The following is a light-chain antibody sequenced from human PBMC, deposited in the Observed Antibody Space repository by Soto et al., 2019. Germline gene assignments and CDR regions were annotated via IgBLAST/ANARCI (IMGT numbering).Light chain of an antibody. J-gene: IGLJ1*01. Sequence: QSVLTQPPSVSEAPGQRVTISCTGSSSNIGAGYEAHWYQQVPGTAPKLLIYENNNRPSGVPDRFSGSKSGTSASLAITGLQAEDAAEYYCHSYDSSLSGYVFGTGTKVTVL. CDR2: ENN. CDR3: HSYDSSLSGYV. CDR1: SSNIGAGYE. V-gene: IGLV1-40*01.